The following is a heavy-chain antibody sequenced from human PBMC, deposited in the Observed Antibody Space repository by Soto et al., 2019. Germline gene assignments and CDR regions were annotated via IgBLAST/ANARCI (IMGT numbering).Heavy chain of an antibody. CDR1: GGSMSSYY. CDR2: IYYSGST. D-gene: IGHD5-18*01. CDR3: ARDTTVGDSYGYYYYYYGMDV. V-gene: IGHV4-59*12. J-gene: IGHJ6*02. Sequence: XETLSLTCTVSGGSMSSYYWSWIRQPPGKGLDWIGYIYYSGSTNYNPSLKSRVTISVDTSKNQFSLKLSSVTAADTAVYYCARDTTVGDSYGYYYYYYGMDVWGQGPTVTVSS.